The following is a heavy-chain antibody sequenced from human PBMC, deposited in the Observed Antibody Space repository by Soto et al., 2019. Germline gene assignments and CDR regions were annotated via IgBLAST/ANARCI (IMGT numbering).Heavy chain of an antibody. CDR2: INGGNDNT. CDR1: GYSFTTYA. J-gene: IGHJ4*02. CDR3: ARQQLVLRIFDY. Sequence: QVQVVQSGAEVKKPGASVKVSCKASGYSFTTYAMHWVRQAPGQGLEWMGWINGGNDNTKYSQKFQGRVTITRDTSANTVYMELNSLISEDTAIYYCARQQLVLRIFDYWGQGTLVTVSS. D-gene: IGHD6-13*01. V-gene: IGHV1-3*01.